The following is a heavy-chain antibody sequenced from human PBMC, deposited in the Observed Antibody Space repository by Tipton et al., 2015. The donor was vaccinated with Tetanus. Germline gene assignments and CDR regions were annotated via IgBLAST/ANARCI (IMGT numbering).Heavy chain of an antibody. Sequence: TLSLTCTVSGGSLFSGTFYWAWIRQPPGKGLEWIGNIYYNGNTYYLSSLKSRVTISADTSKNQFSLSLRSVTAADTAVYYCARQADNWFDPWGQGTLVTVSS. D-gene: IGHD6-25*01. CDR2: IYYNGNT. CDR3: ARQADNWFDP. V-gene: IGHV4-39*01. J-gene: IGHJ5*02. CDR1: GGSLFSGTFY.